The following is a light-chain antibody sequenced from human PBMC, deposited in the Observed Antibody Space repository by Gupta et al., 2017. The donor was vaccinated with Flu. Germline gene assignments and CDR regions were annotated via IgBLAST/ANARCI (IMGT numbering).Light chain of an antibody. CDR3: QSADSSGTYHVV. J-gene: IGLJ2*01. CDR1: ALTKQY. CDR2: KDS. V-gene: IGLV3-25*02. Sequence: SYELTQPPSVSVSPGQTARITCSGDALTKQYAYWYQQKPGQAPVLVIYKDSERPSGIPERVSGSSSGTTVTLTISGVQAEDEADYYCQSADSSGTYHVVFGGGTKLTVL.